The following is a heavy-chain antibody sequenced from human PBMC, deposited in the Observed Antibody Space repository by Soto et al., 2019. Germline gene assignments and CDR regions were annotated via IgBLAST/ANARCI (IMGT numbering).Heavy chain of an antibody. Sequence: QLQLQESGSGLVKPAETLSLTCSVSGGSISSGGYSWSWIRQPPWKGLEWIGYIYHSGSTHYNPSLKSRVTISVDRSKIQFSLKLTTVTAADTAVYYCARNRVGISWYADYWGRGTRVTVAS. CDR2: IYHSGST. J-gene: IGHJ4*02. CDR3: ARNRVGISWYADY. CDR1: GGSISSGGYS. V-gene: IGHV4-30-2*01. D-gene: IGHD6-13*01.